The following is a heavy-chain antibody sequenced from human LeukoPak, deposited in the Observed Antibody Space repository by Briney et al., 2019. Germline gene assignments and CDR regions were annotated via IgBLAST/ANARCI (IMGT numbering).Heavy chain of an antibody. D-gene: IGHD6-6*01. CDR3: ARGFPRRSSSSVRYFDL. J-gene: IGHJ2*01. V-gene: IGHV4-34*01. CDR2: INHSGST. Sequence: SETLSLTCAVYGGSFSGYYWSWIRQPPGKGLEWIGEINHSGSTNYNPSHKSRVTISVDTSKNQFSLKLSSVTAADTAVYYCARGFPRRSSSSVRYFDLWGRGTLVTVSS. CDR1: GGSFSGYY.